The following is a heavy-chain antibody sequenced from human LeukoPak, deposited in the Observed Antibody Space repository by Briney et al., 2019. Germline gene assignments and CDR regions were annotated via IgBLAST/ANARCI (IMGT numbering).Heavy chain of an antibody. J-gene: IGHJ3*02. D-gene: IGHD3-22*01. CDR3: ARGPYYHDSSGYLLTDYAFDI. Sequence: ASVNVSCKASGYTFTSYGISWVRQAPGQGLEWMGWISAYNGNTNYAQKLQGRVTMTTDTSTSTAYMELRSLRSDDTAVYYCARGPYYHDSSGYLLTDYAFDIWGQGTMVTVSS. V-gene: IGHV1-18*01. CDR2: ISAYNGNT. CDR1: GYTFTSYG.